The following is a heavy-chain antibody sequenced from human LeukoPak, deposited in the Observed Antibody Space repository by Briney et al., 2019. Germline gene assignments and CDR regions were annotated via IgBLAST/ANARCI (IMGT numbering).Heavy chain of an antibody. J-gene: IGHJ6*03. Sequence: GGSLRLSCAASGFTFNSFRMHWVRPAPGQGLEWVAYIRYDGSNKYYADSVKGRFTISRDNSTNTLYMQMNSLRAEDTAVYYCAKDYSYDSAYMDVWGKGTTVTVSS. CDR1: GFTFNSFR. CDR3: AKDYSYDSAYMDV. D-gene: IGHD3-22*01. V-gene: IGHV3-30*02. CDR2: IRYDGSNK.